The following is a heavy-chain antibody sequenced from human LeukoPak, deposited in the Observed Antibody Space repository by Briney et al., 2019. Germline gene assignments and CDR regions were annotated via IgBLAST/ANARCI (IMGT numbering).Heavy chain of an antibody. D-gene: IGHD5-18*01. CDR1: GGSISSSNW. CDR3: ARGGLDSYGLDY. CDR2: IYHSGST. V-gene: IGHV4-4*02. J-gene: IGHJ4*02. Sequence: SGTLSLTSAVSGGSISSSNWWRWVRQPPGKGLGWIGEIYHSGSTNYNPSLKSRVTISVDKSKNQFSLKLSSVTAADTAVYYCARGGLDSYGLDYWGQGTLVTVSS.